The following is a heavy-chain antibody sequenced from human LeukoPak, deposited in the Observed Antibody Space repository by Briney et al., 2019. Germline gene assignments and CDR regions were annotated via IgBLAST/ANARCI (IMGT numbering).Heavy chain of an antibody. V-gene: IGHV3-11*01. J-gene: IGHJ6*03. CDR2: ISSSGSTI. Sequence: GGSLRLSCAASGFTFSDYYMSWIRQAPGKGLEWVSYISSSGSTIYYADSVKGRFTISRDNAKNSLYLQMNSLRAEDTAVYYCARAGYGSGSYYGYYYYYYMDVWGKGTTVTVSS. CDR1: GFTFSDYY. CDR3: ARAGYGSGSYYGYYYYYYMDV. D-gene: IGHD3-10*01.